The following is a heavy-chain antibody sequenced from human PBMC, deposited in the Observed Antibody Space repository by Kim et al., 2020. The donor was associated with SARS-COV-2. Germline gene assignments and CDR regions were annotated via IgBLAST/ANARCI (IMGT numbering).Heavy chain of an antibody. V-gene: IGHV3-15*01. D-gene: IGHD3-3*01. CDR2: IKSKTDGATT. J-gene: IGHJ4*02. CDR1: GLTFNNAW. Sequence: GGSLRLSCAASGLTFNNAWMSWVRLVQGKGLEWVGRIKSKTDGATTDYAAPVKGRFLISRDDSKDTLYLQMNSLKTEDTAIYYCTTGRGGIVGGYYPIYFDSWGEGTLDTVSS. CDR3: TTGRGGIVGGYYPIYFDS.